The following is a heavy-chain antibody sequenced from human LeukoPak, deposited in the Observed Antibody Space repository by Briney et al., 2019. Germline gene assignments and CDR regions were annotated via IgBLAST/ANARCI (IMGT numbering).Heavy chain of an antibody. CDR2: INHNGNVN. D-gene: IGHD3-16*01. Sequence: PGGSLRLSCAASGFTFSSCVMNWARQAPGKGLEWVASINHNGNVNYYVDSVKGRFTISRDNAKNSLYLQMSNLRAEDTAVYFCARGGGLDVWGQGATVTVSS. CDR3: ARGGGLDV. V-gene: IGHV3-7*03. J-gene: IGHJ6*02. CDR1: GFTFSSCV.